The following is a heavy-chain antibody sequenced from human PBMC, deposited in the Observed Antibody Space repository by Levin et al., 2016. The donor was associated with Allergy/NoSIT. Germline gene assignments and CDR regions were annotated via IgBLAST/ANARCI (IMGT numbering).Heavy chain of an antibody. CDR3: ASGACSGGSCREFDS. Sequence: GGSLRLSCAASGFTFSTYTMNWVRQAPGQGLEWVSSISSLSSYIYYADSVKGRFTVSRDNAKNSLFLQMNSLRVEDTAMFYCASGACSGGSCREFDSWGQGTLVTVSS. CDR1: GFTFSTYT. CDR2: ISSLSSYI. D-gene: IGHD2-15*01. J-gene: IGHJ4*02. V-gene: IGHV3-21*01.